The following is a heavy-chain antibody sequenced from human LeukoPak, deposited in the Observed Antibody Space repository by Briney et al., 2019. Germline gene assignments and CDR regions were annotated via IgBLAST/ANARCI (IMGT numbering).Heavy chain of an antibody. CDR1: GGSFSGYY. J-gene: IGHJ4*02. Sequence: PSETLSLTCAVYGGSFSGYYWSWIRQPPGKGREWMGEINHSGSTNYNPSLKSRVTISVDTSKNQFSLKLGSVTAADTAVYYCARGDIAAANLDYWGQGTLVTVSS. CDR2: INHSGST. V-gene: IGHV4-34*01. D-gene: IGHD6-13*01. CDR3: ARGDIAAANLDY.